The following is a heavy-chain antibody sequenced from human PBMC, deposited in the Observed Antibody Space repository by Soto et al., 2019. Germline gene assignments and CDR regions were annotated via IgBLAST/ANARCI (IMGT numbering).Heavy chain of an antibody. CDR3: ARPLYSSSGY. CDR1: GYIFTGYY. CDR2: INPNSGGT. D-gene: IGHD6-19*01. V-gene: IGHV1-2*02. Sequence: ASVKVFCKASGYIFTGYYMHWVRQAPGQGLEWMGWINPNSGGTDYAQRLQGRVTMTRDTSISTAYMELSRLRSDDTAVYYCARPLYSSSGYWGQGTLVTVSS. J-gene: IGHJ4*02.